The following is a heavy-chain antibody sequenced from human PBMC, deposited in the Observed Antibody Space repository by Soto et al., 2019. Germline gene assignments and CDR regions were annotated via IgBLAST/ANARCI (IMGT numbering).Heavy chain of an antibody. CDR2: ISAYNGNT. D-gene: IGHD5-18*01. V-gene: IGHV1-18*01. CDR1: GYTFTSYG. Sequence: QVPLVQSGAEVKKPGASVKVSCKASGYTFTSYGISWVRQAPGQGLEWMGWISAYNGNTNYAQKLQGRVTMTTDTSTSTAYMELRSLRSDDTAVYYCATSTPHAQRGYSYGSVSGLYYFDYWGQGTLVTVSS. J-gene: IGHJ4*02. CDR3: ATSTPHAQRGYSYGSVSGLYYFDY.